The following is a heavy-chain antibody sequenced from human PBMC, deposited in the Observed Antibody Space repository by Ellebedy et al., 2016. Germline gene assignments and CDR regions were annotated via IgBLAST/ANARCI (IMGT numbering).Heavy chain of an antibody. Sequence: SVKVSCKASGGTFSSYAVNWVRQAPGQGLEWMGGIIPIFGTSNYAQKFQARVTITADESTSTAYMELSSLRSEDTAMYYCARTLSVYANGMDVWGQGTTVTVSS. J-gene: IGHJ6*02. V-gene: IGHV1-69*13. CDR3: ARTLSVYANGMDV. D-gene: IGHD2/OR15-2a*01. CDR1: GGTFSSYA. CDR2: IIPIFGTS.